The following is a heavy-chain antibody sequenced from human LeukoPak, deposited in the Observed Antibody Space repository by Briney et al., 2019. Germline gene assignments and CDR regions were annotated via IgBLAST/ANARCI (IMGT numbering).Heavy chain of an antibody. V-gene: IGHV3-30-3*01. D-gene: IGHD3-16*01. J-gene: IGHJ4*02. CDR2: ISYDGSNK. CDR1: GFTFSSYA. CDR3: ATTMFTFGGLIRYYFDY. Sequence: GRSLRLSCAASGFTFSSYAMHWVRQAPGKGLEWVAVISYDGSNKYYADSVKGRFTISRDNAKNSLYLQMNSLRAEDTAVYYCATTMFTFGGLIRYYFDYWGQGTLVTVSS.